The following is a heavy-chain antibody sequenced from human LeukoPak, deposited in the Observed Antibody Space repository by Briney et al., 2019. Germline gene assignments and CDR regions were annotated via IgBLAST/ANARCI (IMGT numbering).Heavy chain of an antibody. CDR3: AKDHGAYYDILTGYPDY. CDR2: ISYDGSNK. CDR1: GFTFSTYW. Sequence: GGSLRLSCAASGFTFSTYWMSWVRQAPGKGLEWVAVISYDGSNKYYADSVKGRFTISRDNSKNTLYLQMNSLRAEDTAVYYCAKDHGAYYDILTGYPDYWGQGTLVTVSS. V-gene: IGHV3-30*18. J-gene: IGHJ4*02. D-gene: IGHD3-9*01.